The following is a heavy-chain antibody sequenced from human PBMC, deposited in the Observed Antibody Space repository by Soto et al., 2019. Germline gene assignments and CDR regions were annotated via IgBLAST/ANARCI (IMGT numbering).Heavy chain of an antibody. V-gene: IGHV3-23*01. Sequence: PGGSLRLSCAASGFTFSTYALSWVRQAPGKGLGWVSAISANGQGIYYADSVRGRFTISRDNSKNTIFLHMDSLRAEDTAVYYCAKDRNYPRDQFHYWGQGTLVTVS. J-gene: IGHJ4*02. CDR1: GFTFSTYA. CDR3: AKDRNYPRDQFHY. CDR2: ISANGQGI. D-gene: IGHD1-7*01.